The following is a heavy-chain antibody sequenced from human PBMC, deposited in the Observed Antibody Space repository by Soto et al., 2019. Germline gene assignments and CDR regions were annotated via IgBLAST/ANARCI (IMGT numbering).Heavy chain of an antibody. CDR3: VRGVYVKVRGVIITPYYYMDV. Sequence: GGSLRLSCAASGFTFSSYWMHWVRQAPGKGLVWVSRINSDGSSTSYADSVKGRFTISRDNAKNTLYLQMNSLRAEDTAVYYCVRGVYVKVRGVIITPYYYMDVWGKGTTVTVSS. CDR1: GFTFSSYW. J-gene: IGHJ6*03. CDR2: INSDGSST. D-gene: IGHD3-10*01. V-gene: IGHV3-74*01.